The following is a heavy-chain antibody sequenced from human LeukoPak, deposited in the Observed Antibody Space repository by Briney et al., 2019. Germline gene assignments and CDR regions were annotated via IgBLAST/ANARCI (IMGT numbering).Heavy chain of an antibody. J-gene: IGHJ3*02. D-gene: IGHD2-2*01. CDR3: AREEIVVPAAASDDAFDI. CDR2: IKQDGSEK. V-gene: IGHV3-7*01. Sequence: GSLRLSCAASGFTFSSYWMSWVRQAPGKGLEWVANIKQDGSEKYYVDSVKGRFTISRDNAKNSLYLRMNSLRAEDTAVYYCAREEIVVPAAASDDAFDIWGQGTMVTVSS. CDR1: GFTFSSYW.